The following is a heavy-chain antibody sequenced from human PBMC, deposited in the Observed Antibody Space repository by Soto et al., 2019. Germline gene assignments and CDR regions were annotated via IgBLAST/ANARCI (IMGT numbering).Heavy chain of an antibody. D-gene: IGHD6-13*01. V-gene: IGHV4-31*03. J-gene: IGHJ6*02. CDR2: IYYSGST. Sequence: QVQLQESGPGLVKPSQTLSLTCIVSGGSISSGDYFWSWIRQHPGKGLEWIGYIYYSGSTYYNPSLKSRVTISVDTSKNQFSLKLSSVTAADTAVYYCARDKVGAAAGNVVSGMDVWGQGTTVTVSS. CDR3: ARDKVGAAAGNVVSGMDV. CDR1: GGSISSGDYF.